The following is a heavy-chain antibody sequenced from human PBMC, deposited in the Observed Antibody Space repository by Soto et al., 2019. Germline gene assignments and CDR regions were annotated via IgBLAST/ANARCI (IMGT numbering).Heavy chain of an antibody. V-gene: IGHV3-66*01. D-gene: IGHD3-3*01. Sequence: EVQLVESGGGLVQPGGSLRLSCAASGITVSSNYMSWVRQAPGKGLEWVSVIYSGGSTYYADSVKGRFTISRDNSKNTLYLQMNSLRAEDTAVYYCARALRQPVGSDIDYWGQGTLVTVSS. J-gene: IGHJ4*02. CDR1: GITVSSNY. CDR2: IYSGGST. CDR3: ARALRQPVGSDIDY.